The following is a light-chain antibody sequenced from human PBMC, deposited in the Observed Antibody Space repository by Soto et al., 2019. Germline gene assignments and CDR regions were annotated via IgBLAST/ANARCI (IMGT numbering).Light chain of an antibody. V-gene: IGKV3-20*01. CDR3: QQYGRSPWA. CDR1: QSVSSNY. CDR2: GAS. Sequence: EIVLTQSPGTLSLSPGERATLSCRASQSVSSNYLAWYQQKPGQAPRLLIYGASSRATGIPDRISGSGSGTDFSLTISRLEPEDFAVYYCQQYGRSPWAFGQGAKVEIK. J-gene: IGKJ1*01.